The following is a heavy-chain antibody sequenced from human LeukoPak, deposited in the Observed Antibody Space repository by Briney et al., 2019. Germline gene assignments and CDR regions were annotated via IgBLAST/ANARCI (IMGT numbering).Heavy chain of an antibody. CDR2: ISGSGDNT. J-gene: IGHJ4*02. D-gene: IGHD3-22*01. Sequence: PGGSLRLSCAASGFTFSSYAMSWVRQAPGKGLEWVSGISGSGDNTYYADSVKGRFTISRDNSKNTLYVQVNSVGTEDTGAYYCAKGSYYDSSGSFYFDYWGQGTLVTVSS. V-gene: IGHV3-23*01. CDR1: GFTFSSYA. CDR3: AKGSYYDSSGSFYFDY.